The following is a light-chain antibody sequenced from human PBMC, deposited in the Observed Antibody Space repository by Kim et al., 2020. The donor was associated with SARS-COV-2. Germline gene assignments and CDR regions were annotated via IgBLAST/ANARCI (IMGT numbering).Light chain of an antibody. Sequence: VSVSPGQTTSITCSRDKWGDKFLSWYQHKPGQSPVLVIFEGRKRPSGIPERFSGSNSGNTATLTISGTQAMDEADYYCQAWDSSVIFGGGTQLTVL. CDR1: KWGDKF. V-gene: IGLV3-1*01. CDR2: EGR. J-gene: IGLJ2*01. CDR3: QAWDSSVI.